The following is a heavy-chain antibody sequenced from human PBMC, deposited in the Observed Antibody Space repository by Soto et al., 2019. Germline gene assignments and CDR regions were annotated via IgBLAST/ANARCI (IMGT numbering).Heavy chain of an antibody. V-gene: IGHV3-48*01. D-gene: IGHD4-17*01. CDR1: GFTFSSYS. Sequence: GGSLRLSCAASGFTFSSYSMNWVRQAPGKGLEWVSYISSSSSTIYYADSVKGRVTISVDTSKNQFSLKLSSVTAADTAVYYCATAMGGDDGGYFHHWGQGTLVTVSS. CDR3: ATAMGGDDGGYFHH. CDR2: ISSSSSTI. J-gene: IGHJ1*01.